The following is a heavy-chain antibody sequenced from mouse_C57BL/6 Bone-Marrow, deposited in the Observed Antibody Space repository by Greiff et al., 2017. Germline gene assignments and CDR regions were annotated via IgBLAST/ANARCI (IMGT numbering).Heavy chain of an antibody. CDR3: TTGRWLFDY. V-gene: IGHV14-4*01. Sequence: EVQRVESGAELVRPGASVKLSCTASGFNIQDDYMHWVKQRPEQGLEWIGWIGSENGDTEFASKFQGKATITADTSSNTAYLQLSSLTSEDTAVYYCTTGRWLFDYWGQGTTLTVSS. CDR2: IGSENGDT. J-gene: IGHJ2*01. CDR1: GFNIQDDY. D-gene: IGHD2-3*01.